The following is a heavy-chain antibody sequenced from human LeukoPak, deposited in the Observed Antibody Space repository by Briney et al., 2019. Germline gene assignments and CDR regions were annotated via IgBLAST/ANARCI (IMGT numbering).Heavy chain of an antibody. V-gene: IGHV1-8*01. J-gene: IGHJ5*02. D-gene: IGHD6-6*01. CDR3: ARDNLISSSVSFDP. Sequence: ASVTVSCTASGYTFTIYDINWVRQAPGQGLEWMGWMNPNSGNTGYAQKFQGRVTMTRNTSISTAYMELSSLRSEDTAVYYCARDNLISSSVSFDPWGQGTLVTVSS. CDR1: GYTFTIYD. CDR2: MNPNSGNT.